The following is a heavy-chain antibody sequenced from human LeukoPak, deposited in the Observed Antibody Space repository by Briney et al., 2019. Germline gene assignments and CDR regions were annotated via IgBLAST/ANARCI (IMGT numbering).Heavy chain of an antibody. CDR3: ARGRGSIYYYYYMDV. V-gene: IGHV1-46*01. CDR2: INPSGGST. CDR1: GYTFTSYY. Sequence: ASVKVSCKASGYTFTSYYMHWVRQAPGQGLEWMGIINPSGGSTSYAQKFQGRVTMTRDTSTSTVYMELSSLRSEDTAVYYCARGRGSIYYYYYMDVWGKGTTVTISS. J-gene: IGHJ6*03.